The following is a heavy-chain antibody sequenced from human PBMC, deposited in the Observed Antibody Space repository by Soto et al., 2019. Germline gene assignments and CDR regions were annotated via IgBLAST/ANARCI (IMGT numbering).Heavy chain of an antibody. Sequence: GGSLRLSCAASGFTFSSYGMHWVRQAPGKGLEWVAVIWYDGSNKYYADSVKGRFTISRDNSKNTLYLQMNSLRAEDTAVYYCARCREQSGYGEYNWFDPWGQGTLVTVSS. V-gene: IGHV3-33*01. J-gene: IGHJ5*02. CDR3: ARCREQSGYGEYNWFDP. D-gene: IGHD5-12*01. CDR1: GFTFSSYG. CDR2: IWYDGSNK.